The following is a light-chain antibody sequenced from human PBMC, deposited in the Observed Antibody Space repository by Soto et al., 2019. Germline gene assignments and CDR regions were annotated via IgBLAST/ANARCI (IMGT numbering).Light chain of an antibody. CDR2: LAS. J-gene: IGKJ1*01. CDR1: QGISNY. V-gene: IGKV1-27*01. CDR3: HKYDSAPWT. Sequence: DIQMTQSPSSLSASVGDRVTITCRASQGISNYLAWYQQKPGKVPKLMIYLASTLHSGVPSRFRGSGSGTDFTLTISSLQPEDVATDYCHKYDSAPWTFGQGTQVEIK.